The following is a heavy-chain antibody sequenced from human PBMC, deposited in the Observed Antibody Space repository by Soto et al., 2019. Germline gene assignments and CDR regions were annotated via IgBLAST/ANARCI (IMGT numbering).Heavy chain of an antibody. CDR2: IYPGDSDT. J-gene: IGHJ6*02. CDR1: GYSFTSYW. V-gene: IGHV5-51*01. D-gene: IGHD3-22*01. Sequence: GESLKISCKGSGYSFTSYWIGWVRQMPGKGLEWMGIIYPGDSDTRYSPSFQGQVTISADKSISTAYLQWSSLKASDTAMYYCAGFAAYYDSSGYYYDPYGMDVWGQGTTVTVSS. CDR3: AGFAAYYDSSGYYYDPYGMDV.